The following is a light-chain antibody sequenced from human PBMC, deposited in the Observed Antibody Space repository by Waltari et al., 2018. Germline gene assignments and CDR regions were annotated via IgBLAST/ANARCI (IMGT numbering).Light chain of an antibody. Sequence: QSALTQPASLSGSPGQSITISCTGTSSDVGFYNYFSWYQQHPGNAPKLMIYDVSERPSGGSNRCAGSKSGNTASLTISGLQAEDEADYYCNSYAGSSSWVFGGGTKLTVL. CDR2: DVS. V-gene: IGLV2-14*01. CDR3: NSYAGSSSWV. CDR1: SSDVGFYNY. J-gene: IGLJ3*02.